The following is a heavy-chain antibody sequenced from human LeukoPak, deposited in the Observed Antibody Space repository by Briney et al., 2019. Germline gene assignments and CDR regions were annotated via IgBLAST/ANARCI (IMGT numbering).Heavy chain of an antibody. Sequence: SGTLSLTCAVSGGSISSSNWWSWVRQPPGKGLEWIGEIYHSGSANYNPSLKSRVTISVDKSKNQFSLKLSSVTAADTAVYYCASLRWGYCSSTSCFGAFDIWGQGTMVTVSS. CDR2: IYHSGSA. CDR3: ASLRWGYCSSTSCFGAFDI. J-gene: IGHJ3*02. V-gene: IGHV4-4*02. D-gene: IGHD2-2*01. CDR1: GGSISSSNW.